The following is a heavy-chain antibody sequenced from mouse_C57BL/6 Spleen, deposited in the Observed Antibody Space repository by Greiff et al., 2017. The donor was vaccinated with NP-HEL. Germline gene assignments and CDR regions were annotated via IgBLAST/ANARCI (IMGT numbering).Heavy chain of an antibody. J-gene: IGHJ2*01. D-gene: IGHD4-1*01. CDR1: GYAFSSYW. V-gene: IGHV1-80*01. CDR3: ARLAWDYFDY. Sequence: VQLQQSGAELVKPGASVKISCKASGYAFSSYWMNWVKQRPGKGLEWIGQIYPGDGDTNYNGKFKGKATLTADKSSSTAYMRLRSLTSEDAAVCFCARLAWDYFDYWGQGTTLTVSS. CDR2: IYPGDGDT.